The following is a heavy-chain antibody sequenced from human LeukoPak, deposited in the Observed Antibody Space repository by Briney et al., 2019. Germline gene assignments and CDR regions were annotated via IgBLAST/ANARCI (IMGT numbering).Heavy chain of an antibody. D-gene: IGHD1-26*01. J-gene: IGHJ5*02. V-gene: IGHV4-4*07. CDR1: GDSMSGYR. CDR2: ISTSGGT. CDR3: TRSNSGSYGWFDP. Sequence: NPSETLSLTCTVSGDSMSGYRGWVRRPAGKGLEWIGRISTSGGTDYNPALKSRITMSVDTSKNQFSLKLRSMTAADTAVYYCTRSNSGSYGWFDPWGQGTLVTVSS.